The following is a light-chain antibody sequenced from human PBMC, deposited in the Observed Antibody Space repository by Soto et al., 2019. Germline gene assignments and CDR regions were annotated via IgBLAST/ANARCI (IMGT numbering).Light chain of an antibody. Sequence: QSVLSQEPSVSGTPGQRVAMACSGGNSNTGKNTVNWYRQVPGTAPQLLIYSDTLRSFGIPDRFSASKSDTSASLAIGGLQSDDEALYFCAAWDDSLNGLVFGGGTQLTVL. CDR1: NSNTGKNT. CDR2: SDT. J-gene: IGLJ7*01. V-gene: IGLV1-44*01. CDR3: AAWDDSLNGLV.